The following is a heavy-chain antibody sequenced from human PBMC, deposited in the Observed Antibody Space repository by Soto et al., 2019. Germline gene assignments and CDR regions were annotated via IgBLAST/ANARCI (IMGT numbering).Heavy chain of an antibody. J-gene: IGHJ4*02. D-gene: IGHD2-2*01. CDR2: ISSSSSYI. Sequence: GGSLRLSCAASGFTFSSYSMNWVRQAPGKGLEWVSSISSSSSYIYYADSVKGRFTISRDKAKNSLYLQMNSLRAEDTAVYYCARELIVVVPAAIFDWGQGTLVTVSS. V-gene: IGHV3-21*01. CDR1: GFTFSSYS. CDR3: ARELIVVVPAAIFD.